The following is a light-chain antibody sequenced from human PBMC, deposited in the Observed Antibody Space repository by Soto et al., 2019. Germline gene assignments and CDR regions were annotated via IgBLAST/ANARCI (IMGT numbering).Light chain of an antibody. J-gene: IGLJ2*01. CDR1: SSDGGGYNS. CDR3: SSYTSSSLLV. V-gene: IGLV2-14*01. Sequence: QSALTQPASVSGSPGQSITISCTGTSSDGGGYNSVSWYQQHPGKAPKLMIYDVSHRPSGVSDRFSGSKSGNTAALTISGLQAEDEADYYCSSYTSSSLLVFGGGTKLTVL. CDR2: DVS.